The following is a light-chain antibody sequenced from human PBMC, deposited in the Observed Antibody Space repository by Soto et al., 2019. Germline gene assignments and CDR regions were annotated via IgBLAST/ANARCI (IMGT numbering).Light chain of an antibody. CDR1: QDIYNF. V-gene: IGKV1-27*01. CDR2: DAS. Sequence: DIRMTQSPPSLSASVGDKVTITCRASQDIYNFVAWYQQKTGEVPKLLIYDASTLRSGASSRFSGSGSGTIFTLAINSLQPEDVGSYFCQKYDTVPLTFGQGTKVEV. J-gene: IGKJ1*01. CDR3: QKYDTVPLT.